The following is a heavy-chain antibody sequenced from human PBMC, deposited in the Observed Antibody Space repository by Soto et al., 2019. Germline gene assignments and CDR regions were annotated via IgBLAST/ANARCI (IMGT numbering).Heavy chain of an antibody. V-gene: IGHV4-31*03. CDR3: ARGSGTFDN. Sequence: QVQLQESGPGLVKPSQTLSLTCTVSGGSITSGGYYYRWLRQHPGKGLELFGYIYSSGSTYYNPSRKIRVIISADTSKNPCSLNMSSVTVAATAVYYCARGSGTFDNCGHGNLVTVSA. CDR2: IYSSGST. D-gene: IGHD3-10*01. CDR1: GGSITSGGYY. J-gene: IGHJ4*01.